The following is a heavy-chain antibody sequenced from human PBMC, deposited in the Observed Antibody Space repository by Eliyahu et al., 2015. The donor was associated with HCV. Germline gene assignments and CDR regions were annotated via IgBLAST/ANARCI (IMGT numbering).Heavy chain of an antibody. Sequence: QVQLQESGPGLAKPSETLSLTCTVXSGSVNSGDYXWIWIRQPPGEGLEWLGHTYFPEGVRHNPSLKSRLTMSLDTSKNHFSLKLTSVTAADTATYYCAILTTGGGGRGYWGQGTLVTVSS. CDR3: AILTTGGGGRGY. D-gene: IGHD3-16*01. J-gene: IGHJ4*02. CDR1: SGSVNSGDYX. V-gene: IGHV4-61*03. CDR2: TYFPEGV.